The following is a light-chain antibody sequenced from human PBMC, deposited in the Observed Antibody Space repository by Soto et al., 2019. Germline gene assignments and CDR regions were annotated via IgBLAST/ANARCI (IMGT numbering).Light chain of an antibody. CDR3: QQHDSLPLT. CDR1: QDIGNY. Sequence: DIQMTQSPSSLSASVGDRVTVTCRASQDIGNYLCWYQQRLGKAPKLLIYDASYLEAGVPSRFSGSGSGTDFTFTISSLQPEDFVTYYCQQHDSLPLTFGGGTKVEMK. V-gene: IGKV1-33*01. J-gene: IGKJ4*01. CDR2: DAS.